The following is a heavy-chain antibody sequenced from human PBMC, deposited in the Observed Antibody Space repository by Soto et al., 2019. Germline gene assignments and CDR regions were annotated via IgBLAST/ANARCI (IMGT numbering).Heavy chain of an antibody. Sequence: EVQLVESGGGLVQPGGSLRLSCATSGFILSDCAMNWVRQAPGKGLEWVSYISSSSSVIDYADSVKGRFTVTRDNARTSLSLQMNSLRAEDTAVYYCAIDLSWGSNWYYYMDVWGKGTTVTVSS. CDR1: GFILSDCA. V-gene: IGHV3-48*01. D-gene: IGHD7-27*01. J-gene: IGHJ6*03. CDR2: ISSSSSVI. CDR3: AIDLSWGSNWYYYMDV.